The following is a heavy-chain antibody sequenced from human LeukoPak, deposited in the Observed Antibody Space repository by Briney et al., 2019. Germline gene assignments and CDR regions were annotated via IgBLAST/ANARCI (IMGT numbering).Heavy chain of an antibody. Sequence: GASVKVSCKASGYTFTSYYMHWVRQAPGQGLEWMGIINPSGGSTSYAQKFQGRVTMTRDTSTSTVYMELSSLRSEDTAVYYCARDLRVVVVAAANLFDYWGQGTLVTVSS. D-gene: IGHD2-15*01. CDR2: INPSGGST. V-gene: IGHV1-46*01. CDR3: ARDLRVVVVAAANLFDY. J-gene: IGHJ4*02. CDR1: GYTFTSYY.